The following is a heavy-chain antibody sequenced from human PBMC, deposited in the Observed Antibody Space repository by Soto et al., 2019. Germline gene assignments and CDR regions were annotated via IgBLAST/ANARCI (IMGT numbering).Heavy chain of an antibody. CDR2: VYYSGTT. CDR3: ARTTAVPNTLRSRYFFDF. J-gene: IGHJ4*02. CDR1: GGSVNNKTYY. D-gene: IGHD3-9*01. V-gene: IGHV4-61*01. Sequence: PSETLSLTCSVSGGSVNNKTYYWSWIRQPPGKRLEWIGYVYYSGTTHYNPSLKSRVTISLDMSKNQFSLRLSSVTAADTALYYCARTTAVPNTLRSRYFFDFWGQGTLVTVSS.